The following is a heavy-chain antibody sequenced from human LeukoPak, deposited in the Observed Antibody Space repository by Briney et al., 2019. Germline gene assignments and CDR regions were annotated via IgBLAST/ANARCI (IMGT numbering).Heavy chain of an antibody. J-gene: IGHJ6*02. CDR2: ISSSSSYI. D-gene: IGHD4-17*01. V-gene: IGHV3-21*01. CDR3: ARGTTEYYGDYPRDYYYGMDV. CDR1: GFTFSSYS. Sequence: PGGSLRLSCAASGFTFSSYSMNWVRQAPGKGLEWVSSISSSSSYIYYADSVKGRFTISRDNAKNSLYLQMNSLRAEDTAVYYCARGTTEYYGDYPRDYYYGMDVWGQGTTVTVSS.